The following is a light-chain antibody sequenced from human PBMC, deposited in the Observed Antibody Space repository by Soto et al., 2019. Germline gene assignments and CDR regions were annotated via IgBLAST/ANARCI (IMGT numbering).Light chain of an antibody. CDR3: QQSYSTPQT. CDR2: KAS. V-gene: IGKV1-5*03. Sequence: DIQMTQSPSTLSASVGDRVTITCRASQSISSWLAWYQQKPGKAPKLLIYKASSLESGVPSRFSGSGSGTDFTLTISSLQPEDAATYYCQQSYSTPQTFGQGTKVDIK. CDR1: QSISSW. J-gene: IGKJ1*01.